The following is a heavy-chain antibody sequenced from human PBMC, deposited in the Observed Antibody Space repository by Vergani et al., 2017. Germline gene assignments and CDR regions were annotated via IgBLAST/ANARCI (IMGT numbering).Heavy chain of an antibody. V-gene: IGHV3-7*01. D-gene: IGHD3-9*01. CDR1: GFTFSSYW. J-gene: IGHJ6*02. CDR3: ASPRSTYVISDYYYYYGMDV. Sequence: EVQLVESGGGLVQPGGSLRLSCAASGFTFSSYWMSWVRQAPGKGLEWVANIKQDGSEKYYVDSVKGRFTISRDNAKNSLYLQMNSLRAEDTAVYYCASPRSTYVISDYYYYYGMDVWGQGTTVTVSS. CDR2: IKQDGSEK.